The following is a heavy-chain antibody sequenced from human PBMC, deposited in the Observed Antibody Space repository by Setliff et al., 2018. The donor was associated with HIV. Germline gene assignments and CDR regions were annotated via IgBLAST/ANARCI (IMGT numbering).Heavy chain of an antibody. V-gene: IGHV4-38-2*01. D-gene: IGHD3-10*01. CDR2: SYHTGSK. J-gene: IGHJ5*02. Sequence: SLTCAVSGYPIDSGFYWGWIRQTPGKGLEWIASSYHTGSKYYNPSLKRRVTISVDTSKNQFSLKLTSVTAADTAVYYCARNHYYGSGKNRWFDPWGQGMLVTVSS. CDR1: GYPIDSGFY. CDR3: ARNHYYGSGKNRWFDP.